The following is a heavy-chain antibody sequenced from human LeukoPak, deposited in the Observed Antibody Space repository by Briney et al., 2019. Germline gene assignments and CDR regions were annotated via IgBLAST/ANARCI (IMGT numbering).Heavy chain of an antibody. D-gene: IGHD3-10*01. V-gene: IGHV4-34*01. Sequence: SETLSLTCAVYGGSFSGYYWSWIRQPPGKGLEWIGEINHSGNTNYNPSLKTRVTISVDTSKNQFSLKLSSVTAADTAVYYCARHMVQVVINNFDPWGQGTLVTVSS. J-gene: IGHJ5*02. CDR1: GGSFSGYY. CDR3: ARHMVQVVINNFDP. CDR2: INHSGNT.